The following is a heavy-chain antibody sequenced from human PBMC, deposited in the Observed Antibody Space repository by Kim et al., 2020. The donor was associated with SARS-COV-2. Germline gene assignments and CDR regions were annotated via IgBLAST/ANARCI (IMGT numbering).Heavy chain of an antibody. V-gene: IGHV3-23*01. Sequence: GGSLRLSCTVSGFTFSNYAMSWVRQVPGKGLEWVAGIGAGHDAYYADSVRGRFTISRVHFYNTLFLQMNSLRAADAAVYHCAKRAATGAGPYYYDSWG. CDR2: IGAGHDA. J-gene: IGHJ5*01. CDR1: GFTFSNYA. D-gene: IGHD6-13*01. CDR3: AKRAATGAGPYYYDS.